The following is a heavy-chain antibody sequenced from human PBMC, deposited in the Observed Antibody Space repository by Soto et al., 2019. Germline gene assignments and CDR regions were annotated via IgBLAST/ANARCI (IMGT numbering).Heavy chain of an antibody. CDR3: AKDTYYHDSSGYYVFDH. Sequence: QVQLVESGGGVVQPGRSLSLSCTASGFTFSSYGMHWVRQTPGMGLEWVAHISYDGSNEHYIDSVKGRFTISRDNSKNTVYLQMNSLSTEDTALYYCAKDTYYHDSSGYYVFDHWGQGTLVTVSS. CDR2: ISYDGSNE. J-gene: IGHJ4*02. CDR1: GFTFSSYG. V-gene: IGHV3-30*18. D-gene: IGHD3-22*01.